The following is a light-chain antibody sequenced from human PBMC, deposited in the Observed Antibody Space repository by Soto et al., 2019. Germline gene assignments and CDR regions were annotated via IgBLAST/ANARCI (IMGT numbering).Light chain of an antibody. CDR1: SSDVGGYNY. V-gene: IGLV2-14*01. Sequence: QSVLTQPASVSGSPGQSITISCTGTSSDVGGYNYVSWYQQHPGKAPKLLIYEVSNRPSGVSNRFSGSKSGNTASLTISGLQAEDGADYYCSSYTSSSPPVVFGGGTKLTVL. J-gene: IGLJ2*01. CDR3: SSYTSSSPPVV. CDR2: EVS.